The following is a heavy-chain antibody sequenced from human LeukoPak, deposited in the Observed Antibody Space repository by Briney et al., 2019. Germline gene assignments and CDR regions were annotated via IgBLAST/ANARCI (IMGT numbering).Heavy chain of an antibody. D-gene: IGHD5-18*01. Sequence: SGTLSLTCAVSGGSISSSNWWSWVRPPPGKGLEWIGEIYHSGSTNYNPSLKSRFTISVDNSKNQFSLKLSSVTAADTAVYYCARVIEGGYSYGSYYYYMDVWGKGTTVTISS. CDR3: ARVIEGGYSYGSYYYYMDV. CDR1: GGSISSSNW. J-gene: IGHJ6*03. V-gene: IGHV4-4*02. CDR2: IYHSGST.